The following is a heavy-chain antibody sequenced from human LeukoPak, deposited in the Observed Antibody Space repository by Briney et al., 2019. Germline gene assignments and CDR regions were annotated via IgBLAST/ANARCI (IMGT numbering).Heavy chain of an antibody. D-gene: IGHD4-23*01. V-gene: IGHV3-49*03. Sequence: TGGSLRLSCATSGFTFDTYALSWLRQAPGKGLEWLGHNRGKYYGRTTEYAASVKGIFTISRDDSKSIVYLQMNSLKIEDTALYYCCRHGVGNSLDYWGQGTLVNVSS. CDR3: CRHGVGNSLDY. J-gene: IGHJ4*02. CDR1: GFTFDTYA. CDR2: NRGKYYGRTT.